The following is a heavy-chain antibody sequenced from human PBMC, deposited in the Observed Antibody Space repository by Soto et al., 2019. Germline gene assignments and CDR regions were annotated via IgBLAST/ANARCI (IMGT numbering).Heavy chain of an antibody. J-gene: IGHJ4*02. CDR3: ARDPFHTSGYDEC. V-gene: IGHV3-48*01. D-gene: IGHD3-22*01. CDR2: ISSSSSII. Sequence: EVQLVESGGGLVQPGGSLRLSCDASGSTFSPYNMIWVRQAPGKGLEWISYISSSSSIISYADSVKGRFTISRDNAKNSLYLQMISLRAEDTAVYFCARDPFHTSGYDECWGQGTLVTVSS. CDR1: GSTFSPYN.